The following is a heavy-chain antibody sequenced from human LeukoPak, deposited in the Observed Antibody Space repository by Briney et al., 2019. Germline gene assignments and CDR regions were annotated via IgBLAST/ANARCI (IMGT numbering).Heavy chain of an antibody. J-gene: IGHJ6*02. CDR1: GGSISSYY. D-gene: IGHD3-3*01. CDR3: ARTIYDFWSGYYHYYGMDV. V-gene: IGHV4-4*07. Sequence: SETLSLTCPVSGGSISSYYWSWIRQPAGKGLEWIGRIYTSGSTNYNPSLKSRVTMSVDTSKNQFSLKLSSVTAADTAVYYCARTIYDFWSGYYHYYGMDVWGQGTTVTVSS. CDR2: IYTSGST.